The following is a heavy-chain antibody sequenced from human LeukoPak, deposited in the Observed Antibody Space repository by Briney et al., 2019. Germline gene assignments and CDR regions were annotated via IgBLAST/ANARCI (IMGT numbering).Heavy chain of an antibody. V-gene: IGHV4-59*01. Sequence: SETLSLTCTVSGGSISSYYWSWIRQPPGKGLEWIGYIHYSGSTNYNPSFKSRVTISVDTSKNQFSLKLSSVTAADTAVYYCASYDSSGYRYYFDYWGQGALVTVSS. D-gene: IGHD3-22*01. CDR1: GGSISSYY. CDR2: IHYSGST. CDR3: ASYDSSGYRYYFDY. J-gene: IGHJ4*02.